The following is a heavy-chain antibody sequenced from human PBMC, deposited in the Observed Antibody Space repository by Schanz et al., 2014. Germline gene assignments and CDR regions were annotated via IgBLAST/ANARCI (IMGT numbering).Heavy chain of an antibody. CDR1: GFSFSGFA. CDR3: ATDYSGGGCHI. D-gene: IGHD6-19*01. V-gene: IGHV3-30*04. CDR2: VSHDGFTK. Sequence: QVQLEESGGGVVQPGGSLRLSCVASGFSFSGFAVHWVRQAPGKGLEWVSIVSHDGFTKHYADSVRGRFTLSRDNSKNMVYLQMNSLRAEDTALYFCATDYSGGGCHIWGQGTMVTVSS. J-gene: IGHJ3*02.